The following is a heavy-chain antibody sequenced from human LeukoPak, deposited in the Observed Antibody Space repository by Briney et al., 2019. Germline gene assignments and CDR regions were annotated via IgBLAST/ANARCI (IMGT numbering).Heavy chain of an antibody. CDR1: GFTFSTYN. CDR2: INFSSDYI. D-gene: IGHD3-9*01. Sequence: PGGSLRLSCSASGFTFSTYNMNWVRQAPGKGLEWVSSINFSSDYIYSADSVKDRFTISRDNAKNSLYLQMNSLRAEDTAVYYCASNFRYLDVWGKGTTVTVSS. J-gene: IGHJ6*04. V-gene: IGHV3-21*01. CDR3: ASNFRYLDV.